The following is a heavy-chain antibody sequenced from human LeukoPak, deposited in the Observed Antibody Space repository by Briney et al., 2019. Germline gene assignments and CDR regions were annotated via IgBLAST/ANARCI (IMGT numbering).Heavy chain of an antibody. CDR1: GDSINSRSYY. Sequence: SETLSLTCTVSGDSINSRSYYWDWIRQAPGEGLEWIGSIYYRGSTYYNPSLKSRVTISVDTSKNQFSLKLNSVTAADTAVYYCARAEGYCSGGSCRKSNWFDPWGQGTLVTVSS. CDR3: ARAEGYCSGGSCRKSNWFDP. D-gene: IGHD2-15*01. CDR2: IYYRGST. J-gene: IGHJ5*02. V-gene: IGHV4-39*01.